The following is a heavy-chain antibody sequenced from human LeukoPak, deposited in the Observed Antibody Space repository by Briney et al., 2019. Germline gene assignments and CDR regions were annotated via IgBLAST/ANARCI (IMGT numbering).Heavy chain of an antibody. V-gene: IGHV4-39*07. Sequence: SETLSLTCTVSGGSMSSSSYYWGWIRQPPGKGLERIGSIYYSGSTYYNRSLKSRVTISVDTSKHQFSLKLSSVTGADTAVYYCARESTGMGYSGYDYWGQGTLVTVSS. D-gene: IGHD5-12*01. J-gene: IGHJ4*02. CDR2: IYYSGST. CDR1: GGSMSSSSYY. CDR3: ARESTGMGYSGYDY.